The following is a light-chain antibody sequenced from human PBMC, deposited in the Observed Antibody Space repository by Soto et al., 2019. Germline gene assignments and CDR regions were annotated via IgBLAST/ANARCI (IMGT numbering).Light chain of an antibody. CDR1: QSVLYSSNNKNY. CDR3: PQYYSTPFT. V-gene: IGKV4-1*01. Sequence: DIVMTQSPDSLAVSLGERATINCKYSQSVLYSSNNKNYLAWYQQKPGQPPKLLIYWASTRESGVPDRFSGSGSGTDFTLTISSLQAEDVAVYYCPQYYSTPFTFGPGNKVDIK. CDR2: WAS. J-gene: IGKJ3*01.